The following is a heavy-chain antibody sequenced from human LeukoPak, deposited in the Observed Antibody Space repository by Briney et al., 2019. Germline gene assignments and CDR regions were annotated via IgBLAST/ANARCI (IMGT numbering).Heavy chain of an antibody. CDR1: GGSISPYY. V-gene: IGHV4-59*01. J-gene: IGHJ3*01. CDR2: IYYTGGP. Sequence: SETLSLTCTASGGSISPYYWSWIRQPPGKGLEWIGWIYYTGGPTYNPSPKSRVSISVDTSNNQFSLKLTSVTGADTAVYYCARVEEWSSAFDLWGQGTRVTVSS. D-gene: IGHD3-3*01. CDR3: ARVEEWSSAFDL.